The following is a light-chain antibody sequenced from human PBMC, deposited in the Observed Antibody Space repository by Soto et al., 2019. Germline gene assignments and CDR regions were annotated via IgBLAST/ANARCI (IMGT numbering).Light chain of an antibody. J-gene: IGKJ4*01. Sequence: EIVLTQSPATLSLSPGERTTLSCRASQSVGSYLAWYQQKAGQPPRLLIYDASYSATGIPARFSGSGSGTDFTLTISSLEPEDFAVYYCQQRRGWPLTCGGGTKVEIK. V-gene: IGKV3-11*01. CDR1: QSVGSY. CDR2: DAS. CDR3: QQRRGWPLT.